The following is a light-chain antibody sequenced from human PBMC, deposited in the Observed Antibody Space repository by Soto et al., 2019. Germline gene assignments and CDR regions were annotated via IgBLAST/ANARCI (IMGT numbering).Light chain of an antibody. CDR2: DVS. V-gene: IGLV2-11*01. CDR3: CSYAGSYTWV. J-gene: IGLJ3*02. CDR1: SSDVGGYNY. Sequence: QSALTQPRSVSGSPGQSVTISCTGTSSDVGGYNYVSWYQQNPGKAPKLMIYDVSKRPSGVPDRFSGSKSGNTAYLTISGLQAEDEADYYCCSYAGSYTWVFGGGTKLTVL.